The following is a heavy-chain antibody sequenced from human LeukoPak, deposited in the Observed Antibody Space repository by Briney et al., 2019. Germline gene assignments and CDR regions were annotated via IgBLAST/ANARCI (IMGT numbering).Heavy chain of an antibody. J-gene: IGHJ4*02. V-gene: IGHV3-23*01. CDR3: AKAIEAAATGLDY. D-gene: IGHD6-13*01. Sequence: PWGALRLSCAASGFTFSSYAMSWVRQAPGKGLEWVSAISGSGGSTYYADSVKGRFTISRDNSKNTLYLQMNSLRTEDTAVYYCAKAIEAAATGLDYWGQGTLVTVSS. CDR1: GFTFSSYA. CDR2: ISGSGGST.